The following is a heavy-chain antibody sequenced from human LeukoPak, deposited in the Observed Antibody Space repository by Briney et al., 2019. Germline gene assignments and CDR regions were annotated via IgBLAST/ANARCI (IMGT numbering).Heavy chain of an antibody. CDR1: GGSISSSSYY. V-gene: IGHV4-39*07. CDR2: IYYSGST. D-gene: IGHD2-2*01. Sequence: SETLSLTCTVSGGSISSSSYYWGWIRQPPGKGLEWIGSIYYSGSTYYNPSLKSRVTISVDTSKNQFSLKLSSVTAADTAVYYCARATHCSSTSCPQTYYYYYYMDVWGKGTTVTVSS. CDR3: ARATHCSSTSCPQTYYYYYYMDV. J-gene: IGHJ6*03.